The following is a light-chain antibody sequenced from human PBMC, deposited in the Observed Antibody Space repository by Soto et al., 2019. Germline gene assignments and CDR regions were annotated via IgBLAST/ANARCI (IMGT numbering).Light chain of an antibody. J-gene: IGKJ1*01. CDR3: QQYGSSPQWT. V-gene: IGKV3D-15*02. Sequence: EIVMMQSPATLSVSPGERATLSCKASQIIANNLAWYQQKPGQAPRLLIYGASTRAPGIPARFSGSGSGTEFTLTISRLEPEDFAVYYCQQYGSSPQWTFGQGTKVDIK. CDR1: QIIANN. CDR2: GAS.